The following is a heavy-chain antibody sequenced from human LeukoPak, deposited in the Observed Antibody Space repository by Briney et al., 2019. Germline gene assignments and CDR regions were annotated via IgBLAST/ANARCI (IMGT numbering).Heavy chain of an antibody. CDR2: INPSGGST. D-gene: IGHD3-22*01. CDR1: GYTFTSYY. V-gene: IGHV1-46*01. CDR3: ARDLHYYDSSRYFDY. Sequence: ASVKVSCKASGYTFTSYYMHWVRPAPGQGLGWMGIINPSGGSTSYAQKLQGRVTMTRDISTSTVYMELSSLRSEDTAVYYCARDLHYYDSSRYFDYWGQGTLVTVSS. J-gene: IGHJ4*02.